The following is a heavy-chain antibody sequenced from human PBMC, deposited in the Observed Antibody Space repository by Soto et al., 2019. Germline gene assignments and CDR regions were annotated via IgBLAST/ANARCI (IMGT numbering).Heavy chain of an antibody. D-gene: IGHD3-22*01. J-gene: IGHJ4*02. CDR1: GFTFSSYS. Sequence: GGSLRLSCAASGFTFSSYSMNWVRQAPGKGLEWVSSISSSSSYIYYADSVKGRFTISRDNAKNSLYLQMNSLRAEDTAVYYCARFENYDSSGLERWRSWGQGTLVTVSS. CDR2: ISSSSSYI. V-gene: IGHV3-21*01. CDR3: ARFENYDSSGLERWRS.